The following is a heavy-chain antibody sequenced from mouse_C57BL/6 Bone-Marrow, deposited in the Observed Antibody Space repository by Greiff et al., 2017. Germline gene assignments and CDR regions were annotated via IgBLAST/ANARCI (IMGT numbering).Heavy chain of an antibody. V-gene: IGHV1-69*01. D-gene: IGHD2-4*01. CDR1: GYTFTRYW. Sequence: VQLQQPGAELVMPGASVKLSCKASGYTFTRYWMHWVKQRPGQGLEWIGEIDPSDSYTNYNQKFKGKSTLTVDKSSSTAYMQLSSLTSEDSAVYYCARGDTIIEDYFDYWGQGTTLTVSS. CDR2: IDPSDSYT. J-gene: IGHJ2*01. CDR3: ARGDTIIEDYFDY.